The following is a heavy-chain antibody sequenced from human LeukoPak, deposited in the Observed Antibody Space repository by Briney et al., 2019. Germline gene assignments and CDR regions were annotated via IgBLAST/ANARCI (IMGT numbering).Heavy chain of an antibody. CDR1: RFTFSDYE. CDR2: ISNSGSTT. J-gene: IGHJ4*02. V-gene: IGHV3-48*03. Sequence: GGSLRLSCALSRFTFSDYEMNWVRQAPGKGLEWVSYISNSGSTTYFADSVKGRFTISRDNAKNSLYLQMNSLRAEDTAVYYCARQMRRGRGSYFYFDYWGQGTLVTVSS. CDR3: ARQMRRGRGSYFYFDY. D-gene: IGHD1-26*01.